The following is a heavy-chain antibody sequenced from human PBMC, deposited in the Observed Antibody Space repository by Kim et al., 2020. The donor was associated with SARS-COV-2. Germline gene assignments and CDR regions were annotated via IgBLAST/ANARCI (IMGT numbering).Heavy chain of an antibody. D-gene: IGHD1-26*01. CDR1: GYTFTTYY. CDR3: ARGPGGGYYYFDY. CDR2: INPSGGTT. V-gene: IGHV1-46*01. J-gene: IGHJ4*02. Sequence: ASVKVSCKASGYTFTTYYIHWVRQAPGQGLEWMGTINPSGGTTGYAQKFQGRVTMTRDTSTSTVYMDGSSLRSEDTAVYYCARGPGGGYYYFDYWGQGTLVTVSS.